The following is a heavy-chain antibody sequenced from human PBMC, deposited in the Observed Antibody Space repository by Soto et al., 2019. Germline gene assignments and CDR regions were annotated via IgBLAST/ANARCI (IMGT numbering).Heavy chain of an antibody. CDR2: ISSNGGST. Sequence: GGSLRLSCAASGFTFSSYAMHWVRQAPGKGLEYVSAISSNGGSTYYANSVKGRFPISIDNSKNTLYLQMGSLRAEDMAVYYCARDIGYCSGGSCYILYYMDVWGKGTTVTVSS. CDR3: ARDIGYCSGGSCYILYYMDV. J-gene: IGHJ6*03. V-gene: IGHV3-64*01. CDR1: GFTFSSYA. D-gene: IGHD2-15*01.